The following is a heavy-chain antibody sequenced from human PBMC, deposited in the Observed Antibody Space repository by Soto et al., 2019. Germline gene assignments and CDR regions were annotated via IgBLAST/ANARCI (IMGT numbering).Heavy chain of an antibody. V-gene: IGHV3-23*01. J-gene: IGHJ5*02. CDR2: ISGSGGST. CDR3: AKLSYDILTGYPLGWFDP. CDR1: GFTFSSYA. D-gene: IGHD3-9*01. Sequence: GGSLRLSCAASGFTFSSYAMSWVRQAPGKGLEWVSAISGSGGSTYYADSVKGRFTISRDNSKNTLYLQMNSLRAEDTAVYYCAKLSYDILTGYPLGWFDPWGQGTLVTVSS.